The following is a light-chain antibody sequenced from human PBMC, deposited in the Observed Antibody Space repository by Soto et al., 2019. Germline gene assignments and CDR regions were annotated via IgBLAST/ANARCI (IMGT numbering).Light chain of an antibody. V-gene: IGKV2-28*01. J-gene: IGKJ4*01. Sequence: DIVMTQSPLSLPVIPGEPASISCKSSQSLLHRNGYNYLDWYLQKPGQSPQLLVYLGSSRASGVPDRFSGSESGTDFTLRISRVEAEDVGVYYCMQVLQTPFTFGGGTKVDIK. CDR3: MQVLQTPFT. CDR2: LGS. CDR1: QSLLHRNGYNY.